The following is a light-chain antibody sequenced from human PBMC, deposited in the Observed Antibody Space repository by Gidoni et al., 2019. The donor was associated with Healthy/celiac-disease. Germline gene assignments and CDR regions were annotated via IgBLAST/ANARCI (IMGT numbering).Light chain of an antibody. V-gene: IGLV3-1*01. CDR3: QAWDSSTAV. Sequence: YELTQLPSVSVSPGQTASITCSGDKLGDQYACWYQQKPGQSPVLVIYLDSKRPSGIPERFSGSNSGNTATLTISGTQAMDEADYYCQAWDSSTAVFGGGTKLTVL. J-gene: IGLJ2*01. CDR1: KLGDQY. CDR2: LDS.